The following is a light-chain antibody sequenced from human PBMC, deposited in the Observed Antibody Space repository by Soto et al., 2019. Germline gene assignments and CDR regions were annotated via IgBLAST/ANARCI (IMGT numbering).Light chain of an antibody. V-gene: IGLV2-14*01. Sequence: QSVLTQPASVSGSPGQSITISCTGTSSDVGGYKYVSWYQHHPGKGPKLMLYDVSNRPSGVSNRFSGSKSGNTASLTISGLQAEDEADYCCSSYTSSTTYVFGTGTKLTVL. J-gene: IGLJ1*01. CDR1: SSDVGGYKY. CDR2: DVS. CDR3: SSYTSSTTYV.